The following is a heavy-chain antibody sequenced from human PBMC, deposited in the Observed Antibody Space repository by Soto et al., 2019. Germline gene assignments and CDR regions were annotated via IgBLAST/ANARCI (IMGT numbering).Heavy chain of an antibody. CDR1: GFSLSTSGVG. J-gene: IGHJ4*02. CDR2: IYWDDDE. D-gene: IGHD1-1*01. V-gene: IGHV2-5*02. CDR3: SHTSNTGGMFDY. Sequence: QITLKESGPTLVKPTQTLTLTCTFSGFSLSTSGVGVGWIRQPPGKALEWLALIYWDDDERYSPSLRSRLTITKDTSKNQVVLTMTNMDPVDTATYYCSHTSNTGGMFDYWGQGTLVTVSS.